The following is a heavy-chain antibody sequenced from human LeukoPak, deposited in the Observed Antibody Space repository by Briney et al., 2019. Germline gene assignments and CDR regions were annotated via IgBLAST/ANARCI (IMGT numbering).Heavy chain of an antibody. CDR2: IYYSGST. CDR3: ASLSGSYYSSFYFDY. D-gene: IGHD1-26*01. V-gene: IGHV4-39*01. Sequence: SETLSLTCTVSGGSISSSGYYWVWIRQPPGKGLEWIGSIYYSGSTYYNPSLKSRVTISVDTSKNQFSLKLSSVTAADTAVYYCASLSGSYYSSFYFDYWGQGTLVTVSS. J-gene: IGHJ4*02. CDR1: GGSISSSGYY.